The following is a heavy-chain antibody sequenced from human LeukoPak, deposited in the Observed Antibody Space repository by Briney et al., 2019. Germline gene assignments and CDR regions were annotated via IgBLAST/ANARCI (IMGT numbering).Heavy chain of an antibody. D-gene: IGHD6-19*01. Sequence: GGSLRLSCAASGFTFSGYETNWVRQAPGKGLEWVSYISSSGSIIYYADSVKGRFTISRDNAKNSLYLQMNSLRAEDTAVYYCARDDAGYSSGWYWVYWGQGTLVTVSS. CDR2: ISSSGSII. CDR1: GFTFSGYE. CDR3: ARDDAGYSSGWYWVY. V-gene: IGHV3-48*03. J-gene: IGHJ4*02.